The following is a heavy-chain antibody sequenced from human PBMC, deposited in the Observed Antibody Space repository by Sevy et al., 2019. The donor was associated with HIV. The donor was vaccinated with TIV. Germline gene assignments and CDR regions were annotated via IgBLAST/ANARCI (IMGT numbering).Heavy chain of an antibody. CDR2: ITHSGGT. Sequence: SETLSLTCAVYGGSFSGYYWSWIRQPPGKGLEWIGEITHSGGTNYNPSLKGRVTISVDTSKNQFSLRLNSVTAADTAVFYCARHSPGIGCSHAFDIWGQGTMVTVSS. CDR3: ARHSPGIGCSHAFDI. CDR1: GGSFSGYY. J-gene: IGHJ3*02. V-gene: IGHV4-34*01. D-gene: IGHD2-15*01.